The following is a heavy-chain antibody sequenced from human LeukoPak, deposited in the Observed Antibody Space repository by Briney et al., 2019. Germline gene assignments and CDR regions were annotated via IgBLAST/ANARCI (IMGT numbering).Heavy chain of an antibody. D-gene: IGHD3-22*01. CDR3: AKSPPNYYDSSGPLDAFDI. Sequence: GGPLRLSCAASGFTFSSYAMSWVRQAPGKGLEWVSAISGSGGSTYYANSVKGRFTISRDNSKNTLYLQMNSLRAEDTAVYYCAKSPPNYYDSSGPLDAFDIWGQGTMVTVSS. CDR2: ISGSGGST. CDR1: GFTFSSYA. V-gene: IGHV3-23*01. J-gene: IGHJ3*02.